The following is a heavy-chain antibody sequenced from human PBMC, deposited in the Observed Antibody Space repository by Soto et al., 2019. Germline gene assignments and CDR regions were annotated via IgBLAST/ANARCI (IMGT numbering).Heavy chain of an antibody. J-gene: IGHJ3*01. CDR1: GFTFNNAW. V-gene: IGHV3-15*07. Sequence: EVQLVESGGGLVKPGGSLRLSCAASGFTFNNAWMNWVRQAPGKGLEWVGRVKSSSYGGTADYAAPVKDRFIISRDDSIDTLYLHMNSLQTEDTAVYYCTAYTINHRWGYVWGQGTMVTVSS. CDR2: VKSSSYGGTA. D-gene: IGHD2-21*01. CDR3: TAYTINHRWGYV.